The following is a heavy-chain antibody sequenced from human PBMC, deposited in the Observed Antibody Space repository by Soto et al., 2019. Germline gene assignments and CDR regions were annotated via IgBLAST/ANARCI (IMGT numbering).Heavy chain of an antibody. CDR3: ARGRVGATTDYFDY. Sequence: TSETLSLTCSVSGGSISRGGYYWSWIRQHPGRGLEWIGYIYYSGNNYYNPSLKSRVTISVDTSKNQFSLKLSAVTAADTAVYYCARGRVGATTDYFDYWGQGTLVTVS. CDR2: IYYSGNN. V-gene: IGHV4-31*03. J-gene: IGHJ4*02. D-gene: IGHD1-26*01. CDR1: GGSISRGGYY.